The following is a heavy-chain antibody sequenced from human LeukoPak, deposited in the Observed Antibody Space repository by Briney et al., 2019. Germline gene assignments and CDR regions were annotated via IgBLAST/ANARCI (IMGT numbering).Heavy chain of an antibody. Sequence: GGSLRLSCAASGFTFSHYWMTWVRQAPGKGLEWVANMKEDGSQETYVDSVKGRFTISRDNAKNSLYLQMNNVRAEDTAVYYCARVGGTYYYDSSGYYAFDIWGQGTMVTVSS. CDR3: ARVGGTYYYDSSGYYAFDI. CDR2: MKEDGSQE. J-gene: IGHJ3*02. D-gene: IGHD3-22*01. V-gene: IGHV3-7*01. CDR1: GFTFSHYW.